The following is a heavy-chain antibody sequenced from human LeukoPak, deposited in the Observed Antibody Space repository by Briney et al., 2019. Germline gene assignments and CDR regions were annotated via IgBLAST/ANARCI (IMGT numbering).Heavy chain of an antibody. V-gene: IGHV3-33*06. CDR1: GFTFSSYG. J-gene: IGHJ3*02. Sequence: GRSLRLSCAASGFTFSSYGMHWVRQAPGKGLEWVAVIWYDGSNKYYADSVKGRFTISRDNSKNTLYLQMNSLRAEDTAVYYCAKDKGAHDSSGWYWGSLDIWGQGTMVTVSS. CDR3: AKDKGAHDSSGWYWGSLDI. CDR2: IWYDGSNK. D-gene: IGHD6-19*01.